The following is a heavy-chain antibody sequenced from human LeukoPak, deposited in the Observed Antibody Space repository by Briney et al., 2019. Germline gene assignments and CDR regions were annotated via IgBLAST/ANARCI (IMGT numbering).Heavy chain of an antibody. CDR2: IYDSGTT. CDR3: ARLWFGLYMDV. CDR1: GGSISNIDYY. V-gene: IGHV4-39*01. Sequence: PSETLSLTCTVSGGSISNIDYYWNWIRQHPGKGLEWIGYIYDSGTTYYNPSLKSRVTISVDTSKNQFSLKLSSVTAADTAVYYCARLWFGLYMDVWGKGTTVTVSS. D-gene: IGHD3-16*01. J-gene: IGHJ6*03.